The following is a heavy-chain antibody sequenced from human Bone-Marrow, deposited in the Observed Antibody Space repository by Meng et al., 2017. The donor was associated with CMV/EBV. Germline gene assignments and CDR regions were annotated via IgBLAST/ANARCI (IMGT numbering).Heavy chain of an antibody. V-gene: IGHV3-21*01. CDR3: ARDIASGYDYYYYGMDV. J-gene: IGHJ6*02. D-gene: IGHD5-12*01. CDR1: GFTFSTYA. Sequence: GESLKISCAASGFTFSTYAMHWVRQAPGKGLEWVSSISSSSSYIYYADSVKGRFTISRDNAKNSLYLQMNSLRAEDTAVYYCARDIASGYDYYYYGMDVWGQGTTVTVSS. CDR2: ISSSSSYI.